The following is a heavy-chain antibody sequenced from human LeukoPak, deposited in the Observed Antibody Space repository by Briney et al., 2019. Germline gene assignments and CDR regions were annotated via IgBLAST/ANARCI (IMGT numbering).Heavy chain of an antibody. J-gene: IGHJ6*03. CDR1: GYSFTSYW. V-gene: IGHV5-51*01. CDR3: ARHRPAAAGYYYYYMDV. Sequence: GESLKISCKGSGYSFTSYWIGWVRQMPGKGLEWMGIIYPGDSDTRYSPSFQGQVTILADKSISTAYLQWSSLKASDTAMYYCARHRPAAAGYYYYYMDVWGKGTTVTVSS. CDR2: IYPGDSDT. D-gene: IGHD2-2*01.